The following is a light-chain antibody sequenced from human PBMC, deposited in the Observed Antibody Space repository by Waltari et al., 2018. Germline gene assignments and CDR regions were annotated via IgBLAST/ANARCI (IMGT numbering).Light chain of an antibody. CDR3: CSYAGLVV. Sequence: QSALTQPASVSGSPGQSITISCTGTSSDVGGYNLVSWYQQYPGKAPKLMIYEVSKRPSGVSNRFSGSKSGNTASLTISGLQAEDEADYNCCSYAGLVVFGGGTKLTVL. J-gene: IGLJ2*01. V-gene: IGLV2-23*02. CDR1: SSDVGGYNL. CDR2: EVS.